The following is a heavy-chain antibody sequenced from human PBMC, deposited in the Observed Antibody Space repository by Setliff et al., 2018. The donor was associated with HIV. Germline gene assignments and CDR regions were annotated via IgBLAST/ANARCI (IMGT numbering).Heavy chain of an antibody. CDR1: GYTFDGHY. CDR3: ARSCRSSGYCHFDY. CDR2: ISPNNFNP. J-gene: IGHJ4*02. D-gene: IGHD3-22*01. Sequence: GASVKVSCKTSGYTFDGHYLHWVRQAPGQGLEWMGRISPNNFNPQYAKNFQGRVTMTWDTSTSTGYMEVYRLRSDDTAVYFCARSCRSSGYCHFDYWGQGTLVTVSS. V-gene: IGHV1-2*06.